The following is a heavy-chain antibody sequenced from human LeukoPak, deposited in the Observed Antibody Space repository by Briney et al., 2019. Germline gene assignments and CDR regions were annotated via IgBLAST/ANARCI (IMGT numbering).Heavy chain of an antibody. V-gene: IGHV4-38-2*02. CDR1: GYSISSGYY. Sequence: SETLSLTCTVSGYSISSGYYWGWIRQPPGKGLEWIGSIYHSGSTYYNPSLKRRVTISVDTSKNQFSLKLSSVTAADTAVYYCARLVATRYYFDYWGQGTLVTVSS. J-gene: IGHJ4*02. D-gene: IGHD5-24*01. CDR2: IYHSGST. CDR3: ARLVATRYYFDY.